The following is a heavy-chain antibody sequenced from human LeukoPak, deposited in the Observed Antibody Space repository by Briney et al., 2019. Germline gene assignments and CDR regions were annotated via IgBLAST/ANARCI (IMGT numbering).Heavy chain of an antibody. CDR2: IWYDGSNK. J-gene: IGHJ4*02. Sequence: GGSLRLSCAASGFTFTTYAMSWVRQAPGKGLEWVAVIWYDGSNKYYAESVKGRFTISRDDPKKTLYLQMDSLRDEDTAVYYCAGDERSRYLDLWGQGTLVIVSS. CDR3: AGDERSRYLDL. CDR1: GFTFTTYA. V-gene: IGHV3-33*08. D-gene: IGHD2-2*01.